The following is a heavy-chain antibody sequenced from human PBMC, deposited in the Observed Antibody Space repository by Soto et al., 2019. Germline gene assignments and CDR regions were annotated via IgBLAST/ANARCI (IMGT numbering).Heavy chain of an antibody. Sequence: PSETQCLTCTVAGGSIGGGDDYWSWIRQPPGKGLEWIGYIYYSGSTYYNPSLKSRVTISVDTSKNQFSLKLSSVTAADTAVYYCARGVDFRNWFDPWGQGTLVTVS. CDR1: GGSIGGGDDY. V-gene: IGHV4-30-4*01. D-gene: IGHD2-15*01. CDR3: ARGVDFRNWFDP. CDR2: IYYSGST. J-gene: IGHJ5*02.